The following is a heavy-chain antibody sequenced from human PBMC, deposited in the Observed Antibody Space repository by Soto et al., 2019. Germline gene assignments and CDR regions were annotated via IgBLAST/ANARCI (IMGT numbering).Heavy chain of an antibody. CDR3: ARARGIQLWLAYYFDY. Sequence: RRLSCAASGFTFSSYSMNWVRQAPGKGLEWVSSISSSSSYIYYADSVKGRFTISRDNAKNSLYLQMNSLRAEDTAVYYCARARGIQLWLAYYFDYWGQGTLVTVSS. CDR2: ISSSSSYI. V-gene: IGHV3-21*04. J-gene: IGHJ4*02. D-gene: IGHD5-18*01. CDR1: GFTFSSYS.